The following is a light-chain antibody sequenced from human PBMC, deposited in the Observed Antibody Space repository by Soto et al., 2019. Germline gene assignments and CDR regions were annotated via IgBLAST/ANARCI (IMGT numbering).Light chain of an antibody. CDR2: GAS. CDR1: QSVSSNK. V-gene: IGKV3-20*01. Sequence: IVLTQSPGTLSLSPGERATLSCMASQSVSSNKLAWYQQKPGQAPRLLIYGASGRATGIPDRFSGSGSGTDFTLTISRLEPEDFAVYYCQVFDGSLWTFGQGTKVDI. J-gene: IGKJ1*01. CDR3: QVFDGSLWT.